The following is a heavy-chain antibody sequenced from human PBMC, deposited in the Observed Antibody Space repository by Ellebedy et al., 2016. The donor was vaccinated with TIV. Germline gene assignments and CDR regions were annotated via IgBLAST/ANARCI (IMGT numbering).Heavy chain of an antibody. V-gene: IGHV3-64*04. CDR2: ISSDGGST. Sequence: GGSLRLSCSASGFSFSSYTMHRVRQAPGEGLEYLSAISSDGGSTYYADSVKGRFTISRDNSKNTLYLQMDSLRVEETAVYYCAKDRGNYGGAPYNGMDIWGQGTTVTVSS. J-gene: IGHJ6*02. CDR3: AKDRGNYGGAPYNGMDI. D-gene: IGHD3-10*01. CDR1: GFSFSSYT.